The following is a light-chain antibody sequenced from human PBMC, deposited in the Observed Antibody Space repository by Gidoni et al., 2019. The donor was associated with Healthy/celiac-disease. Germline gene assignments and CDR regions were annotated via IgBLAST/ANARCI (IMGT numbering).Light chain of an antibody. V-gene: IGKV1-5*01. J-gene: IGKJ3*01. Sequence: DIQMTQSPSTLSASVGDRVTITCRASQSIRSWLAWYQQKPGKAPKLLIYDASSLESGVPSRFSGSGSGTEFTLTISSLQPDDFATYYCQQYNSYLFTFGPGTKVDIK. CDR3: QQYNSYLFT. CDR2: DAS. CDR1: QSIRSW.